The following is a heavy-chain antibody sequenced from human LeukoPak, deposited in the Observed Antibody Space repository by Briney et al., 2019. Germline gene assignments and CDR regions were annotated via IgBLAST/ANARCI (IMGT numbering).Heavy chain of an antibody. V-gene: IGHV4-59*01. D-gene: IGHD6-19*01. J-gene: IGHJ4*02. CDR3: AKSLDAQAVADPFDY. CDR2: IYHSGST. Sequence: PSETLSLTCTVSGGSTSTYYWNWIRQPPGKGLEWIGYIYHSGSTNYNPSLQSRVTISVDTSKNQFSLNLNSVTAADTAVYYCAKSLDAQAVADPFDYWGQGTLVTVSS. CDR1: GGSTSTYY.